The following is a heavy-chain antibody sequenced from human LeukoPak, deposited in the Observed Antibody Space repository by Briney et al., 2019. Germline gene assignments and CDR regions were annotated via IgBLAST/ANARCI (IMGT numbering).Heavy chain of an antibody. Sequence: GESLRLSCAASGFTFSRYWMHWVRQAPGKGLVWVSRIKNDGSSTSYADSVKGRFTISRDNAKNTLHLQMNSLRAEDSAVYYCARDSTVSMGNWFDPWGQGTLVTVSS. CDR3: ARDSTVSMGNWFDP. V-gene: IGHV3-74*01. D-gene: IGHD4-17*01. CDR2: IKNDGSST. CDR1: GFTFSRYW. J-gene: IGHJ5*02.